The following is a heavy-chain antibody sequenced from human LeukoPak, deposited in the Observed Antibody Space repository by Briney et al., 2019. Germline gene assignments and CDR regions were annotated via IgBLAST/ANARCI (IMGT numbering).Heavy chain of an antibody. V-gene: IGHV1-46*01. Sequence: ASVKVSCKASGYTFTRYYIHWVPQAPGQGLEWMGIIEPSGGSTSYGQKFQGRDTMTRDTSTSTVYMELSSLRSEDTAVYYCARDSVRGGRGYFDYWGEGTLVTVSS. D-gene: IGHD3-10*01. J-gene: IGHJ4*02. CDR2: IEPSGGST. CDR3: ARDSVRGGRGYFDY. CDR1: GYTFTRYY.